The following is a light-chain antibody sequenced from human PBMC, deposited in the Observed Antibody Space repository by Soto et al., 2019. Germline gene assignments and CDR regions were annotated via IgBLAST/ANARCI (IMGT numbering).Light chain of an antibody. J-gene: IGKJ1*01. V-gene: IGKV1-39*01. CDR2: AAS. Sequence: IQVTQSPSSLSASVGDRVTITCRASQGISSYLNWYQQKPGKAPKLLIYAASSLQSGVPSRFSGSGSGTEFTLTISSLQPDDFATYYCQHYNSYSEAFGQGTKAAIK. CDR1: QGISSY. CDR3: QHYNSYSEA.